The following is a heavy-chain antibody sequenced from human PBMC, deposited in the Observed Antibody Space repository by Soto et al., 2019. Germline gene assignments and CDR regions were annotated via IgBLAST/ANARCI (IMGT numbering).Heavy chain of an antibody. V-gene: IGHV3-30*18. CDR1: GFTFSSYG. CDR2: ISYDGSNK. Sequence: QVQLVESGGGVVQPGRSLRLSCAASGFTFSSYGMHWVRQAPGKGLEWVAVISYDGSNKYYADSVKGRFTISRDNSKNTLYLQMNSLRDEDTAVYYCAKEMYGSGWYGSDYWGQGTMVTVSS. D-gene: IGHD6-13*01. CDR3: AKEMYGSGWYGSDY. J-gene: IGHJ4*02.